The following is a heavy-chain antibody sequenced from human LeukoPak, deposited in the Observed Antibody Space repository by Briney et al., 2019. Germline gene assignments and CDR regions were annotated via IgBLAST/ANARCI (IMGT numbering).Heavy chain of an antibody. CDR2: IYYSGST. CDR3: AREDRGYSYGFDAFDI. Sequence: SETLSLTCTVSGGSISSYYWSWIRQPPGKGLGWIGYIYYSGSTNYNPSLKSRVTISVDTSKNQFSLKLSSVTAADTAVYYCAREDRGYSYGFDAFDIWGQGTMVTVSS. CDR1: GGSISSYY. J-gene: IGHJ3*02. D-gene: IGHD5-18*01. V-gene: IGHV4-59*01.